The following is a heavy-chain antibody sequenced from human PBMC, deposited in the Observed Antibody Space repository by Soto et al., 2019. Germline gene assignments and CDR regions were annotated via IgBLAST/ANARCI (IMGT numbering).Heavy chain of an antibody. CDR2: ISAFTDFT. CDR1: GYTFTHHG. D-gene: IGHD1-20*01. CDR3: VKDRPRLTHNTDGIF. Sequence: QVQLVQSGAEVKKPGASVKVSCQTSGYTFTHHGISWVRQAPGQGLEWVGWISAFTDFTDYAQKFQGRVTLTTDKPTSTAYMELRSLTSDDTAVYYCVKDRPRLTHNTDGIFWGHGTLVTVSS. V-gene: IGHV1-18*01. J-gene: IGHJ4*01.